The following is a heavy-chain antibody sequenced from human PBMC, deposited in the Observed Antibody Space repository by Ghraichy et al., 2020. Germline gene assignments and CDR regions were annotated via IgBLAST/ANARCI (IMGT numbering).Heavy chain of an antibody. J-gene: IGHJ4*02. V-gene: IGHV3-33*01. D-gene: IGHD6-19*01. Sequence: GESLNISCAASGFNFSSYAMHWVRQAPGKGLEWVAVIWNDGSNKYYANSVKGRFTLSRDNSKSTLYLQMNSLRAEDTAVYYCARDRRYSSGWTYYFDYWGQGTLVTVSS. CDR2: IWNDGSNK. CDR1: GFNFSSYA. CDR3: ARDRRYSSGWTYYFDY.